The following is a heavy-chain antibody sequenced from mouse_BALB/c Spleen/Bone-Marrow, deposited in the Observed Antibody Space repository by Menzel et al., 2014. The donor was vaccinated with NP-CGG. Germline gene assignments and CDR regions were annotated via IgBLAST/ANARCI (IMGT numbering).Heavy chain of an antibody. CDR1: GYTFTSYW. Sequence: QVQLQQSGDELARPGASVKLSCKDSGYTFTSYWMQWVKQRPGQGLEWIGATYPGDGDTRYTQKFKGKATLTADKSSSTAYMQLSSLASEDSAVYYCAREGWDEDYAMDYWGQGSSVTVSS. CDR3: AREGWDEDYAMDY. D-gene: IGHD4-1*01. CDR2: TYPGDGDT. J-gene: IGHJ4*01. V-gene: IGHV1-87*01.